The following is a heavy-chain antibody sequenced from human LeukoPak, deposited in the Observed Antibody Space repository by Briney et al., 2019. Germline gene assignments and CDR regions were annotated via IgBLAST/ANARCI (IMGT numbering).Heavy chain of an antibody. D-gene: IGHD2-21*01. Sequence: GGSLRLSCAASGFAFSSYAMNWVRQAPGKGLEWVSFITGDSGTIYYVDSMKGRFTIPRDNAKNSLYLQIDNLRAEDTAVYYCARDRMCGSFDYWGQGTPVTVSS. CDR1: GFAFSSYA. CDR3: ARDRMCGSFDY. V-gene: IGHV3-48*01. J-gene: IGHJ4*02. CDR2: ITGDSGTI.